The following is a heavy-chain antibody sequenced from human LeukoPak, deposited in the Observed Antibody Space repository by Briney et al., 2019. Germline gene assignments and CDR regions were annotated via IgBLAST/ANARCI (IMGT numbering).Heavy chain of an antibody. V-gene: IGHV4-59*01. J-gene: IGHJ6*04. CDR2: IYYSGST. D-gene: IGHD3-22*01. CDR3: ARDLYDSSGYPPGDV. CDR1: GGSISSYY. Sequence: SETLSLTCTVSGGSISSYYWSWVRQPPGKGLEWVGYIYYSGSTNYNPSLKSRVTISVDTSKNQFSLKLSSVTAADTAVYYCARDLYDSSGYPPGDVWGKGTTVTVSS.